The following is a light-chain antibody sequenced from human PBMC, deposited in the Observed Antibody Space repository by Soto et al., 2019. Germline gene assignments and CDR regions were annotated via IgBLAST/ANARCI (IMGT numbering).Light chain of an antibody. V-gene: IGLV1-47*01. CDR3: AAWDDSLSGQV. CDR1: TSNVGINS. CDR2: RSN. Sequence: QSVLTQPPSASVTPGQRVTISCSGTTSNVGINSVFWYQHLPGTAPKLLIYRSNQLASGVPDRFSGSKSGTSASLAISGLRSEDEADYYCAAWDDSLSGQVFGGGTKLTVL. J-gene: IGLJ2*01.